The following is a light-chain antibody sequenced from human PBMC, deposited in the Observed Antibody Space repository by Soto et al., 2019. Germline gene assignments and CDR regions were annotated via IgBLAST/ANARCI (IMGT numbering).Light chain of an antibody. CDR3: QQSYSTPWT. CDR1: QSISTW. V-gene: IGKV1-5*01. Sequence: DIQMTQSPSTLSASVGDRVTITCLASQSISTWLAWYQQKPGKAPKLLIYDASSLEGGVPSRFSGSGSGTDFTLTISSLQPEDFATYYCQQSYSTPWTFGQGTKVDIK. J-gene: IGKJ1*01. CDR2: DAS.